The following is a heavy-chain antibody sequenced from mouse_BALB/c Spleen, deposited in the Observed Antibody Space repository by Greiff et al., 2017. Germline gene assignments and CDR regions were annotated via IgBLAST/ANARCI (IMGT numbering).Heavy chain of an antibody. Sequence: VQLHQSGAELARPGASVKLSCKASGYTFTSYWMQWVKQRPGQGLEWIGAIYPGDGDTRYTQKFKGKATLTADKSSSTAYMQLSSLASEDSAVYYCARHYGHDYWGQGTTLTVSS. CDR2: IYPGDGDT. CDR3: ARHYGHDY. J-gene: IGHJ2*01. CDR1: GYTFTSYW. D-gene: IGHD1-2*01. V-gene: IGHV1-87*01.